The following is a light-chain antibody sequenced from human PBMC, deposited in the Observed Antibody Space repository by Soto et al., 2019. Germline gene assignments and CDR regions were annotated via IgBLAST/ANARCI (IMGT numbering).Light chain of an antibody. Sequence: QSALTQPASGSGSPGRSITISCTGTSSDVGSYNLVSWYQHHPGKAPKLMIYEVSKRPSGVSNRFSGSKSGNTASLTISGLQAEDEADYYCCSYAGSSTFPYVFGTGTKVTVL. V-gene: IGLV2-23*02. J-gene: IGLJ1*01. CDR1: SSDVGSYNL. CDR3: CSYAGSSTFPYV. CDR2: EVS.